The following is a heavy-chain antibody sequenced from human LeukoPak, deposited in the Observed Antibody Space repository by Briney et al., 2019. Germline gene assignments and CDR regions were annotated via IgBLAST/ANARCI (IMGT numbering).Heavy chain of an antibody. J-gene: IGHJ4*02. CDR2: IYTSGST. V-gene: IGHV4-4*07. CDR3: ARDSLIVGATTD. D-gene: IGHD1-26*01. CDR1: GGSFSGYY. Sequence: PSETLSLTCAVYGGSFSGYYWSWIRQPAGKGLEWIGRIYTSGSTNYNPSLKSRVTISVDTSKNQFSLKLSSVTAADTAVYYCARDSLIVGATTDWGQGTLVTVSS.